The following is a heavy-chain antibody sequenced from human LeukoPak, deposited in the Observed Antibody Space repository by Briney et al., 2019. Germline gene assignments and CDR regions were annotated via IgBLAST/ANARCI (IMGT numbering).Heavy chain of an antibody. CDR3: ARDGYGDYEAFDI. Sequence: SETLSLTCTVSGGSISSGGYYWSWLRQHPGKGLEWIGYIYYSGRTYYNPSLKSRVTISVHTSKNQFSLKLSSVTAADTAVYYCARDGYGDYEAFDIWGQGTMVTVSS. CDR2: IYYSGRT. CDR1: GGSISSGGYY. D-gene: IGHD4-17*01. J-gene: IGHJ3*02. V-gene: IGHV4-31*03.